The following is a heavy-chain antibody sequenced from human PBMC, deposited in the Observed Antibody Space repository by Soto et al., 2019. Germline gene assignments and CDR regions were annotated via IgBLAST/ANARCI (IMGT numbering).Heavy chain of an antibody. CDR1: GGSISSYY. D-gene: IGHD2-2*01. CDR2: IYYSGST. CDR3: AKDHIVAAAPDY. V-gene: IGHV4-59*01. Sequence: SETLSLTCTVSGGSISSYYWSWIRQPPGKGLEWIGYIYYSGSTNYNPSLKSRVTISVDTSKNTLYLQMNSLRSEDTAVYYCAKDHIVAAAPDYWGQGTLVTVSS. J-gene: IGHJ4*02.